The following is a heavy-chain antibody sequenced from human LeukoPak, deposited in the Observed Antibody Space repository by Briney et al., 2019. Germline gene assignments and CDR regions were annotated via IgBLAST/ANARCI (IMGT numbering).Heavy chain of an antibody. Sequence: SVKVSCKASGGTFISYTISWVRQAPGQGLEWMGRIIPILGIANYAQKFQGRVTITADKSTSTAYMELSSLRSEDTAVYYCARDLSIAARNWFDPWGQGTLVTVSS. D-gene: IGHD6-6*01. CDR1: GGTFISYT. J-gene: IGHJ5*02. CDR2: IIPILGIA. CDR3: ARDLSIAARNWFDP. V-gene: IGHV1-69*04.